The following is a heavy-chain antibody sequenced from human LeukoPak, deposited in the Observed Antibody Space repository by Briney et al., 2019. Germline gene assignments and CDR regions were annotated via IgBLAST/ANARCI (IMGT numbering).Heavy chain of an antibody. V-gene: IGHV1-3*01. J-gene: IGHJ5*02. D-gene: IGHD2-21*01. CDR1: GYTFTSYA. Sequence: ASVKVSCKASGYTFTSYAMHWVRQAPGQRLEWMGWINAGNGNTKYSQEFQGRVTITRDTSASTAYMELSSLRSDDTAIYYCVRDHCSGADCPGEDCFDPWGQGTLVTVSS. CDR2: INAGNGNT. CDR3: VRDHCSGADCPGEDCFDP.